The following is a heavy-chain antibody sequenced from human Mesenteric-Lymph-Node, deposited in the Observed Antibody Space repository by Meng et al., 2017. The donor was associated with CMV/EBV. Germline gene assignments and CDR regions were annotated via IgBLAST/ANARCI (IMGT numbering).Heavy chain of an antibody. Sequence: GESLKISCGVSGFTFYTYWMTWVRQAPGKGLEWVSGINWNGGSTSYADSVKGRFTISRDNARNSLYLQMNSLGAEDTAFYYCARDGSYYLFDIWGQGTMVTVSS. CDR1: GFTFYTYW. D-gene: IGHD1-26*01. CDR3: ARDGSYYLFDI. V-gene: IGHV3-20*04. J-gene: IGHJ3*02. CDR2: INWNGGST.